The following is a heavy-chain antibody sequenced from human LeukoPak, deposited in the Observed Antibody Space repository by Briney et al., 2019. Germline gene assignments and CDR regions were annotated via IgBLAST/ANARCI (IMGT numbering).Heavy chain of an antibody. CDR1: GGSFSGYL. V-gene: IGHV4-34*01. Sequence: SETLSLTCTVSGGSFSGYLWSWIRQPPGKGLEWIGEINYNGEKTNYNPSLKSRVTMSVDPSTNQFSLKLSSVTAADTAVYYCARAGAFYCSSTSCYTGRGWFDPWGQGTLVTVSS. CDR2: INYNGEKT. D-gene: IGHD2-2*02. CDR3: ARAGAFYCSSTSCYTGRGWFDP. J-gene: IGHJ5*02.